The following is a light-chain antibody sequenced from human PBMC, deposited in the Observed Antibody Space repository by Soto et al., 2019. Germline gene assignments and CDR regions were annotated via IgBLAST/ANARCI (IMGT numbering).Light chain of an antibody. CDR3: QSYDSGMSAFV. V-gene: IGLV1-40*01. Sequence: HSVLTPPTSVSGAPAQRVTFSCTGSNSNIGARYDVHWYQQRAETAPTLLVYGNINRPSGVSDRFSGSKSGTSAPLAISGLQTEDEADYSCQSYDSGMSAFVFGTGTKVTVL. CDR1: NSNIGARYD. J-gene: IGLJ1*01. CDR2: GNI.